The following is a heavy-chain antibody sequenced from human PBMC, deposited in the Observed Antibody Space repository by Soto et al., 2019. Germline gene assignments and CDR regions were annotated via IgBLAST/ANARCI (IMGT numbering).Heavy chain of an antibody. J-gene: IGHJ5*02. CDR2: ISAYNGNT. V-gene: IGHV1-18*01. Sequence: GASVKVSCKASGYTFTSYGISWVRQAPGQGLEWTGWISAYNGNTNYAQKLQGRVTMATDTSTSTAYMELRSLRSDDTAVYYCAREGLGIVATIRSIDPWGQGTLVTVSS. CDR3: AREGLGIVATIRSIDP. CDR1: GYTFTSYG. D-gene: IGHD5-12*01.